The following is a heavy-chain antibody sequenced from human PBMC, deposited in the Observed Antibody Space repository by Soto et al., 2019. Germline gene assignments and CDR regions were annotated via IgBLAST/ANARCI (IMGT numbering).Heavy chain of an antibody. CDR1: GFNFTSYT. D-gene: IGHD2-15*01. CDR3: ARDCSGGSCYPGMDV. Sequence: GGSLILSCAASGFNFTSYTINWVRQAPGKRLEWLSSISSSGYIFSTDSVRGRFTISRDNAKNSVYLQINSLRAEDTAVYFCARDCSGGSCYPGMDVWGQGTTVTVS. CDR2: ISSSGYI. J-gene: IGHJ6*02. V-gene: IGHV3-21*01.